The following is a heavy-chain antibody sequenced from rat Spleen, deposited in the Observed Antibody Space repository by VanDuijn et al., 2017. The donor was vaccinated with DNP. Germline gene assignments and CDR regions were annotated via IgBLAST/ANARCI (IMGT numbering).Heavy chain of an antibody. J-gene: IGHJ2*01. Sequence: EVQLVESGGGLVQPGRSLKLSCAASGFTFSAYYMAWVRQGPTKGLEWVAYIGSDDYAPYYGDSVKGRFAISRDNAKSTLYLQMNSLRSEDMATYYCIRWNSGHFDYWGQGVMVTVSS. D-gene: IGHD4-3*01. CDR2: IGSDDYAP. CDR1: GFTFSAYY. CDR3: IRWNSGHFDY. V-gene: IGHV5-22*01.